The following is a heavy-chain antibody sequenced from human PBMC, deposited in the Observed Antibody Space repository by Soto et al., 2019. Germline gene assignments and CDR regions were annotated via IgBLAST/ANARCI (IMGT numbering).Heavy chain of an antibody. D-gene: IGHD5-12*01. CDR3: ARVRGGYGVYYYYYMDV. V-gene: IGHV4-59*01. J-gene: IGHJ6*03. Sequence: SETLSLTCTVSGGSISSYYWSWIRQPPGKGLEWIGYIYYSGSTNYNPSLKSRVTISVDTSKNQFSLKLSSVTAADTAVYYCARVRGGYGVYYYYYMDVWGKGTTVTVSS. CDR2: IYYSGST. CDR1: GGSISSYY.